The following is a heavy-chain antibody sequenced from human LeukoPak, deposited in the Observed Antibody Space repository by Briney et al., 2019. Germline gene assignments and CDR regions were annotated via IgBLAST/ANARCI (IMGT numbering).Heavy chain of an antibody. Sequence: GGSLRLSCAASGFTFSSYWMHWVRQAPGKGLEWVSYISSSGSTIYYADSVKGRFTISRDNAKNSLYLQMNSLRAEDTAVYYCARVGYSYGYGPFDYWGQGTLVTVSS. CDR3: ARVGYSYGYGPFDY. CDR1: GFTFSSYW. CDR2: ISSSGSTI. J-gene: IGHJ4*02. V-gene: IGHV3-48*04. D-gene: IGHD5-18*01.